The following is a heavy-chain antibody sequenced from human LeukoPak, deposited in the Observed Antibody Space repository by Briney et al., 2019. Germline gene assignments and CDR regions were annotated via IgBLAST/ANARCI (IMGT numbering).Heavy chain of an antibody. CDR3: ATVIAAAGSIYFDY. V-gene: IGHV3-30*04. J-gene: IGHJ4*02. CDR1: GFTFSSYA. Sequence: GGSLRLSCAASGFTFSSYAMHWVRQAPGKGLEWVAVISYDGSNKYYADSVKGRFTISRDNSKNTLYLQMNSLRAEDTAVYYCATVIAAAGSIYFDYWGQGTLVTVSS. D-gene: IGHD6-13*01. CDR2: ISYDGSNK.